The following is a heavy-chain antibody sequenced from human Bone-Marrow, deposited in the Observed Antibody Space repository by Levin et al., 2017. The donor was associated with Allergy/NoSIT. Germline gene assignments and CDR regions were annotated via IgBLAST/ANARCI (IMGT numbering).Heavy chain of an antibody. CDR2: INSDGSST. D-gene: IGHD6-6*01. CDR3: ARDPPHIAARPGY. V-gene: IGHV3-74*01. CDR1: GFTFSSYW. Sequence: GESLKISCAASGFTFSSYWMHWVRQAPGKGLVWVSRINSDGSSTSYADSVKGRFTISRDNAKNTLYLQMNSLRAEDTAVYYCARDPPHIAARPGYWGQGTLVTVSS. J-gene: IGHJ4*02.